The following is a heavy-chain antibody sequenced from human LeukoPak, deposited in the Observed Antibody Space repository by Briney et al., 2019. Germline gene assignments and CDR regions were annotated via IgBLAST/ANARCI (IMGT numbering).Heavy chain of an antibody. J-gene: IGHJ4*02. D-gene: IGHD3-22*01. Sequence: GGSLRLSCAASGFTFSSYWMSWVRQAPGKGLEWVANIKQDGSEKYYVDSVKGRFTISRDNAKNSLYLQMNSLRAEDTAVYYCARELDYYDSSGYGILFDYWGQGTLVTVSS. CDR1: GFTFSSYW. V-gene: IGHV3-7*01. CDR3: ARELDYYDSSGYGILFDY. CDR2: IKQDGSEK.